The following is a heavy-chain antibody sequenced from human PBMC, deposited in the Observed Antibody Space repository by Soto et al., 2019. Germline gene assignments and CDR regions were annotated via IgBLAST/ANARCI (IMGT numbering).Heavy chain of an antibody. J-gene: IGHJ4*02. CDR1: GFTFRNYN. CDR2: ISTGGAYM. CDR3: ARDIASPGGDYFDS. Sequence: EVQLVESGGGLVKAGGSLRLFCTASGFTFRNYNRNWVRQPPGKGLGWVSSISTGGAYMFYADSLKGRFTISRDNAQNSLFLQIDSPRAEDTAVYYCARDIASPGGDYFDSWGQGTLVTVSS. D-gene: IGHD2-21*01. V-gene: IGHV3-21*06.